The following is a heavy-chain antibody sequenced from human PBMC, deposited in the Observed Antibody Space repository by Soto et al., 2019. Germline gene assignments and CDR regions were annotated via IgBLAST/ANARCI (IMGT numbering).Heavy chain of an antibody. CDR2: IKSKTDGRTT. CDR1: GFTFSNAW. Sequence: GGSLRLSCAASGFTFSNAWMSWVRQAPGKGLEWVGRIKSKTDGRTTDYAAPVKGRFTITRDDSKNTLYLQMNSLKTEDTAVYYCTTAARDYYDSSGYSIDFWGQGTLVTVSS. V-gene: IGHV3-15*01. D-gene: IGHD3-22*01. CDR3: TTAARDYYDSSGYSIDF. J-gene: IGHJ4*02.